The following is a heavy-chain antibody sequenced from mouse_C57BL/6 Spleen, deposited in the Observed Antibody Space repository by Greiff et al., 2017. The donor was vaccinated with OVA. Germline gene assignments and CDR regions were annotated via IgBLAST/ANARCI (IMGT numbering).Heavy chain of an antibody. CDR3: AIALLQYFDY. D-gene: IGHD2-3*01. CDR1: GYTFTNYY. CDR2: INPNNGGT. V-gene: IGHV1-26*01. Sequence: EVQLQQSGPELVKPGASVKISCKASGYTFTNYYMNWVKQSHGKSLEWIGDINPNNGGTSYNQKFKGKATLTVDNSSRTAYMEHRSVTSEGSRVYYYAIALLQYFDYWGKGTTLTVAS. J-gene: IGHJ2*01.